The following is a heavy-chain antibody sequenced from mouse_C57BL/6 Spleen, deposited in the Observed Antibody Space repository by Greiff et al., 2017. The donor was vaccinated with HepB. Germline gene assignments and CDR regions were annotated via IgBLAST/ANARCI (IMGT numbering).Heavy chain of an antibody. CDR1: GFTFSSYG. CDR2: ISSGGSYT. Sequence: DVQLVESGGDLVKPGGSLKLSCAASGFTFSSYGMSWVRQTPDKRLEWVATISSGGSYTYYPDSVKGRFTISRDNAKNTLYLQMSSLKSEDTAMYYCASHYYGSSSYYYAMDYWGQGPQSPSPQ. CDR3: ASHYYGSSSYYYAMDY. J-gene: IGHJ4*01. V-gene: IGHV5-6*01. D-gene: IGHD1-1*01.